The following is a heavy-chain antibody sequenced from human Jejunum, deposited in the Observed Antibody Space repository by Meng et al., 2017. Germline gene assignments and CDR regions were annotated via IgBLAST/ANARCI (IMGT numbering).Heavy chain of an antibody. Sequence: VQLQGAGPGRGKPPQTLSLACTVSGDSLGTHYWSWIRQPPGKGLEWIGYVFYSGSTNYNPSLKSRVAISVDTSKNQVSLKLTSVTAADTAVYYCARSFHESSWGSYRYLFGLWGQGALVTVSS. CDR1: GDSLGTHY. V-gene: IGHV4-59*11. CDR2: VFYSGST. D-gene: IGHD3-16*02. J-gene: IGHJ4*02. CDR3: ARSFHESSWGSYRYLFGL.